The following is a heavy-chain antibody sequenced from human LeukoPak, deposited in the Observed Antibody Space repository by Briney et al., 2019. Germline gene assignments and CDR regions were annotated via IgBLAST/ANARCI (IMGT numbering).Heavy chain of an antibody. CDR1: GFTFSDYY. V-gene: IGHV3-11*04. Sequence: PGGSLRLSCAASGFTFSDYYMSWIRQAPGKGLEWVSYISSSGSTIYYADSVKGRFTISRDNAKNSLYLQMNSLRAEDTAVNYCARETRALIYDSSGSIDYWGQGTLVTVSS. CDR2: ISSSGSTI. D-gene: IGHD3-22*01. J-gene: IGHJ4*02. CDR3: ARETRALIYDSSGSIDY.